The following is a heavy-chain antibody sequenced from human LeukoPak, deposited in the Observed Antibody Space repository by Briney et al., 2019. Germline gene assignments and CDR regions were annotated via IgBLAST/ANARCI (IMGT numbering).Heavy chain of an antibody. CDR3: AGLADSVGATMYTFNV. CDR2: IYGSGST. Sequence: SQTLSLTCTVSGGSISSGTYYWSWIRQPAGKELEWIGRIYGSGSTNYNPSLKSRVTISLDASKNHFSLKLSSVTAADTAVYYCAGLADSVGATMYTFNVWGQGTMVTVS. CDR1: GGSISSGTYY. J-gene: IGHJ3*01. V-gene: IGHV4-61*02. D-gene: IGHD1-26*01.